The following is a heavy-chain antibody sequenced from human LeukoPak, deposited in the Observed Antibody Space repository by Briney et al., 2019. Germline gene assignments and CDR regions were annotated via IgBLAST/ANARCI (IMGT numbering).Heavy chain of an antibody. Sequence: ASQTLSLTCTVSGGSISSGSYYWSWIRQPAGKGLEWIGRIYTSGSTNYNPSLKSRVTISVDTSKNQFSLKLSSVTAADTAVYYCARVYGGYDFNYYYYYMDVWGKGTTVTISS. CDR1: GGSISSGSYY. D-gene: IGHD5-12*01. CDR3: ARVYGGYDFNYYYYYMDV. V-gene: IGHV4-61*02. J-gene: IGHJ6*03. CDR2: IYTSGST.